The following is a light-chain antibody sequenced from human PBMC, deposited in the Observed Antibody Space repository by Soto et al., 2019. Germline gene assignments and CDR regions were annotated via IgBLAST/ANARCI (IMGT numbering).Light chain of an antibody. J-gene: IGKJ2*01. CDR1: QSVLYSSNNKNY. CDR3: QQYYSTPPT. Sequence: DIVMTQSPDSLAVSLGERDTINCKSSQSVLYSSNNKNYLAWYQQKPGQPPKLLIYWASTRESGVPDRFSGSGSGTDFALTISSLQAEDVAVYYWQQYYSTPPTLGQGTKLEI. V-gene: IGKV4-1*01. CDR2: WAS.